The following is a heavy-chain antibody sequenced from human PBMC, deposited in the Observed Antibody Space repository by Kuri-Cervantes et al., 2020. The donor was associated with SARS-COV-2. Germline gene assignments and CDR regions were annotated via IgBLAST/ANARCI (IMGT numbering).Heavy chain of an antibody. V-gene: IGHV3-7*03. J-gene: IGHJ5*02. CDR3: TRGGYTSALSRQNWFDP. CDR2: IKYDESEK. D-gene: IGHD6-19*01. CDR1: GFTFSNSW. Sequence: LSLTCAASGFTFSNSWMSWVRQAPGKGLEWVANIKYDESEKYYVDSVKGRFIISRDNVKNSVYLQMNSLRDADTAVYYCTRGGYTSALSRQNWFDPWGQGTLVTVSS.